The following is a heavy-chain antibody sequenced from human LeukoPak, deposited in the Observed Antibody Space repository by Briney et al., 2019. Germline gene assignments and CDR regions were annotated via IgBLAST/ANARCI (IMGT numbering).Heavy chain of an antibody. J-gene: IGHJ4*02. CDR3: ARGGDGYNYCDY. CDR1: GGSFSGYY. D-gene: IGHD5-24*01. V-gene: IGHV4-34*01. CDR2: IKHSGST. Sequence: PSETLSLTCAVYGGSFSGYYWSWIRQPPGKGLEWIGEIKHSGSTNYNPSLKSRVTISLDTSKNQFSLKVSSVTAADTAVYYCARGGDGYNYCDYWGQGTLVTVSS.